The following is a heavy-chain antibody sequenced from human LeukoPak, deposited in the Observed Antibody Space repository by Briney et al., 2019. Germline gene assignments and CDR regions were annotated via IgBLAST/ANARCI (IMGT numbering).Heavy chain of an antibody. D-gene: IGHD3-22*01. V-gene: IGHV3-9*01. J-gene: IGHJ4*02. CDR1: GFTFDDYA. CDR2: ISWNSGSI. Sequence: HPGGSLRLSCAASGFTFDDYAMHWVRQAPGKGLEWVSGISWNSGSIGYADSVKGRFTISRDNAKNSLYLQMNSLSAEDTALYYCAKDINGYDSIFWGQGTLVTVSS. CDR3: AKDINGYDSIF.